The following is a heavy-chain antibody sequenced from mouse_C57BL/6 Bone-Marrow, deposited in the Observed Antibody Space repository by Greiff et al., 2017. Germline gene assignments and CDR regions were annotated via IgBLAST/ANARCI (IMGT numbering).Heavy chain of an antibody. Sequence: VQLQQSGAELARPGASVKLSCKASGYTFTSYGISWVKQRTGQGLEWIGEIYPRSGNTYYNEKFKGKATLTADKSSSTAYMELRSLTSEDSAVYFCAREYYGSSRFDDWGQGTTLTVSS. CDR1: GYTFTSYG. CDR3: AREYYGSSRFDD. D-gene: IGHD1-1*01. J-gene: IGHJ2*01. CDR2: IYPRSGNT. V-gene: IGHV1-81*01.